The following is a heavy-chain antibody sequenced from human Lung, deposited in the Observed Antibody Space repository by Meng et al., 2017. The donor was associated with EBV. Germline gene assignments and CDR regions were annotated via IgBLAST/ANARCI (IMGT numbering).Heavy chain of an antibody. CDR3: AIPDSSGWGGGS. CDR1: GLTFSGYN. Sequence: VGLVGSGGGLVKPGGALRLSCVASGLTFSGYNIDWVRQAPGKGLEWVSSISPTSSHIYYADSVKGRFTISRDNAKNSVFLQMNSLRVEDTAVYYCAIPDSSGWGGGSWGQGTLVTVSS. V-gene: IGHV3-21*01. CDR2: ISPTSSHI. D-gene: IGHD6-19*01. J-gene: IGHJ5*02.